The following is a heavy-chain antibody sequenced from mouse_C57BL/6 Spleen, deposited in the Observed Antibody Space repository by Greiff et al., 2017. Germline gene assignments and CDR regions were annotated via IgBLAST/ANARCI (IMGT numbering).Heavy chain of an antibody. J-gene: IGHJ3*01. CDR1: GYTFTSYW. V-gene: IGHV1-69*01. Sequence: QVQLQQPGAELVMPGASVTLSCKASGYTFTSYWMHWVKQTPGQGLEWIGEIDPSDSYTNYDQKFKGQSTLTVDKSSSTAYMQLSSLKSEVSAVYYCASSRTGAWFAYWGQGTLVTVSA. CDR2: IDPSDSYT. CDR3: ASSRTGAWFAY. D-gene: IGHD3-3*01.